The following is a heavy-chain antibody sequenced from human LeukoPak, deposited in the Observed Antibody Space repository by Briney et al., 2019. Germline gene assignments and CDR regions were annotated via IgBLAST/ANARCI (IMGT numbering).Heavy chain of an antibody. J-gene: IGHJ4*02. CDR1: GGSISSYY. Sequence: SETLSLTCTVSGGSISSYYWSWIRQPPGKGLEWIGYIYCSGSTNYNPSLKSRVTISVDTSKNQFSLKLSSVTAADTAVYYCARGGPPSDYFDYWGQGTLVTVSS. CDR3: ARGGPPSDYFDY. V-gene: IGHV4-59*08. CDR2: IYCSGST. D-gene: IGHD3-16*01.